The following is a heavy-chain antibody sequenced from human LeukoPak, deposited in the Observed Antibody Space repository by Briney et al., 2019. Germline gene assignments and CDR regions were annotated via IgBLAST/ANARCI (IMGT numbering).Heavy chain of an antibody. V-gene: IGHV4-59*07. CDR2: IYYSGST. D-gene: IGHD5-18*01. CDR1: VGSINSYY. J-gene: IGHJ3*02. Sequence: SDTLSLTCTFAVGSINSYYWSWVREPPERGLGGLGYIYYSGSTNYNPSLNSRVTISEDTSKNQLSLQLSSVTAADTAVYYCARYRGYIYGYAFDIWGQGTMVTVSS. CDR3: ARYRGYIYGYAFDI.